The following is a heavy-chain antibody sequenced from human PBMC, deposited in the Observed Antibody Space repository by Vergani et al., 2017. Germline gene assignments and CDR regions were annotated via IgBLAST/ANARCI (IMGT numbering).Heavy chain of an antibody. Sequence: QVQLVESGGGLVKPGGSLRLSCAASGFTFSSYAMHWVRQAPGKGLEWVAVISYDGSNKYYADSVKGRFTISRDNSKNTLYLQMNSLRAEDTAVYYCAKRATAYNWFDPWGQGTLVTVSS. CDR3: AKRATAYNWFDP. D-gene: IGHD1-26*01. V-gene: IGHV3-30-3*01. CDR2: ISYDGSNK. CDR1: GFTFSSYA. J-gene: IGHJ5*02.